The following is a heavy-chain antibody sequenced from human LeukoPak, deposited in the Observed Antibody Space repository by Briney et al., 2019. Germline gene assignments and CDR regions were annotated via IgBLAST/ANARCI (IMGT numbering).Heavy chain of an antibody. CDR2: IYYSGST. Sequence: SETLSLTCTVSGGSISSYYWGWIRQPPGKGLEWIGSIYYSGSTYYNPSLKSRVTISVDTSKNQFSLKLSSVTAADTAVYYCARGQQLENWFDPWGQGTLVTVSS. CDR3: ARGQQLENWFDP. D-gene: IGHD6-13*01. CDR1: GGSISSYY. J-gene: IGHJ5*02. V-gene: IGHV4-39*01.